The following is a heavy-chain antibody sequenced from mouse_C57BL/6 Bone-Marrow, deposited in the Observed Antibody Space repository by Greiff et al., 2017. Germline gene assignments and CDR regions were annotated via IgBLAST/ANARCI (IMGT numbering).Heavy chain of an antibody. Sequence: QVQLKESGPELVKPGASVKISCKASGYAFSSSWMNWVKQRPGKGLEWIGRIYPGDGDTNYNGKFKGKATLTADKSSSTAYMQLSSLTSEDSAVYFCARWGYGSSWGFAYWGQGTLVTVSA. CDR2: IYPGDGDT. CDR1: GYAFSSSW. V-gene: IGHV1-82*01. CDR3: ARWGYGSSWGFAY. D-gene: IGHD1-1*01. J-gene: IGHJ3*01.